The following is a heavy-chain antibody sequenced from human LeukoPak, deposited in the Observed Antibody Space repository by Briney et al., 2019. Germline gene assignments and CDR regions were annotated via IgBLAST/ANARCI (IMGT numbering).Heavy chain of an antibody. J-gene: IGHJ5*02. CDR2: IYYSGST. CDR3: ARRVGIAAAGKVYWFDP. D-gene: IGHD6-13*01. Sequence: PSVTLSLTCTVSGGSISRGGYYWSWIRQHPGKGLEWIGYIYYSGSTYYNPSLKSRVTISVDTSKNQFSLKLSSVTAADTAVYYCARRVGIAAAGKVYWFDPWGQGTLVTVSS. CDR1: GGSISRGGYY. V-gene: IGHV4-31*03.